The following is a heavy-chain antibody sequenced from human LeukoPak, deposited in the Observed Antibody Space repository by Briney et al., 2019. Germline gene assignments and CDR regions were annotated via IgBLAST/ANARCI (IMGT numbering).Heavy chain of an antibody. CDR3: AIRQTTVTFSSDY. CDR2: ISGSGGST. CDR1: GCTFSSYA. D-gene: IGHD4-17*01. Sequence: GGSLRLSCAASGCTFSSYAMSWVRQAPGKGLEWVSAISGSGGSTYYADSVKGRFTISRDNSKNTLYLQMNSLRAEDTAVYYCAIRQTTVTFSSDYWGQGTLVTVSS. V-gene: IGHV3-23*01. J-gene: IGHJ4*02.